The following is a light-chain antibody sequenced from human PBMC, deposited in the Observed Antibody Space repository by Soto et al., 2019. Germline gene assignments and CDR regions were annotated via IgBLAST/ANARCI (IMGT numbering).Light chain of an antibody. CDR3: QQYGSSPLLT. Sequence: EIVLTQSPGTVSLSPGERATLSCRASQSVSSSYLAWYQQKPGQAPTLLIYGASSRATGIPDRFSGSGSGTDFTLTISRLEPEDFALYYCQQYGSSPLLTFGGGTKVEIK. V-gene: IGKV3-20*01. CDR1: QSVSSSY. CDR2: GAS. J-gene: IGKJ4*01.